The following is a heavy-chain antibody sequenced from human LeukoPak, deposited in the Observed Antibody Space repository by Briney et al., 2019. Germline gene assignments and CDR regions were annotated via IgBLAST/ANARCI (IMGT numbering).Heavy chain of an antibody. CDR1: GFTFTNYW. J-gene: IGHJ4*02. Sequence: GGSLRLSCAASGFTFTNYWMTWVRQAPGKGLEWVANIKQDGSVKYYVDSVRGRFTISTDNAKNSLYLQMNSLRAEDTAVYNCARIGYSSSSLDFWGRGTLVTVSS. CDR3: ARIGYSSSSLDF. D-gene: IGHD6-6*01. V-gene: IGHV3-7*03. CDR2: IKQDGSVK.